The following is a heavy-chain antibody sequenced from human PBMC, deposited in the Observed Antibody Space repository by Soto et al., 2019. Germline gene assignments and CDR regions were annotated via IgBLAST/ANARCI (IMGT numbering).Heavy chain of an antibody. D-gene: IGHD4-17*01. Sequence: ASVKVSCKASGYTFTGYYMHWVRQAPGQGLEWMGWINPNSGGTNYAQKFQGWVTMTRDTSISTAYMALSRLRSDDTAVYYCARGRTVTTTDPGLHGMEVWGQGTTVTVSS. J-gene: IGHJ6*02. CDR1: GYTFTGYY. V-gene: IGHV1-2*04. CDR3: ARGRTVTTTDPGLHGMEV. CDR2: INPNSGGT.